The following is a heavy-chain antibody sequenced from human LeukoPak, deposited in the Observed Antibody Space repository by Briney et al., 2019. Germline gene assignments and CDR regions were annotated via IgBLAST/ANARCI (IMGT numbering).Heavy chain of an antibody. J-gene: IGHJ4*02. Sequence: AGGSLRLSCAASGFTFSSYAMSWVRQAPGKGLEWVSAISGSGGSTYYADSVKGRFTISRDSSKNTLYLQMNSLRAEDTAVYYCAKDTGYSSGWPGYWGQGALVTASS. CDR2: ISGSGGST. CDR1: GFTFSSYA. CDR3: AKDTGYSSGWPGY. V-gene: IGHV3-23*01. D-gene: IGHD6-19*01.